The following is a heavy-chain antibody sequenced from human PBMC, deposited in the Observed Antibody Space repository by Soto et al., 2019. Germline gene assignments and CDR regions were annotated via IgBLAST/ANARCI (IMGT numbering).Heavy chain of an antibody. CDR3: ARRMDYYYGMDV. J-gene: IGHJ6*02. V-gene: IGHV3-48*03. Sequence: PGGSMTLSCAPSRLTFSSYEMNCVRQAPEKGREWVSYTSSSGSTIYYADSVKGRFTLSRDNPKKPLYSQMNSQRTKRTGVNYYARRMDYYYGMDVWGQGTTVTVFS. CDR1: RLTFSSYE. CDR2: TSSSGSTI.